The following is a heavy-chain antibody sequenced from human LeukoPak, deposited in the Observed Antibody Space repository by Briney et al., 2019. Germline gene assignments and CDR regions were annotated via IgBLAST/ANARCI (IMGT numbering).Heavy chain of an antibody. CDR3: TTEGSNWNDGNYYYYGMDV. CDR2: IKSKTDGGTT. CDR1: GFTFSNAW. Sequence: GGSLRLSCAASGFTFSNAWMSWVRQAPGKGLEWVGRIKSKTDGGTTDYAAPMKGRFTISRDDSKNTLYLQMNSLKTEDTAVYYCTTEGSNWNDGNYYYYGMDVWGQGTTVTVSS. J-gene: IGHJ6*02. V-gene: IGHV3-15*01. D-gene: IGHD1-1*01.